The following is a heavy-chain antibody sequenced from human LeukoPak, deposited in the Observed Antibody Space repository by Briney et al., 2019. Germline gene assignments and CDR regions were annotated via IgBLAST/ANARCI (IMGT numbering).Heavy chain of an antibody. V-gene: IGHV3-21*01. J-gene: IGHJ6*02. CDR3: ARSSGSTGFDYYYSMDV. D-gene: IGHD3-10*01. CDR1: GFTFSSYS. Sequence: GGSLRLSCAASGFTFSSYSMNWVRQAPGKGLEWVSSISSSSSYIYYADSVKGRFTISRDNAKNSLYLQMNSLRAEDTAVYYCARSSGSTGFDYYYSMDVWGQGTTVTVSS. CDR2: ISSSSSYI.